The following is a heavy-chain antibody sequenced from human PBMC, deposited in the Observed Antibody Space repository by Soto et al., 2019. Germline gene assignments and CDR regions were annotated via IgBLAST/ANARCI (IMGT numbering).Heavy chain of an antibody. J-gene: IGHJ6*03. V-gene: IGHV3-23*01. CDR2: ISGSGGST. CDR3: AKGLGSGYYFLDYYMDV. D-gene: IGHD3-22*01. CDR1: GFTFSSYA. Sequence: GGSLRLSCAASGFTFSSYAMSWVRQAPGKGLEWVSAISGSGGSTYYADSVKGRFTISRDNSKNTLYLQMNSLRAEDTAVYYCAKGLGSGYYFLDYYMDVWGKGTTVTVSS.